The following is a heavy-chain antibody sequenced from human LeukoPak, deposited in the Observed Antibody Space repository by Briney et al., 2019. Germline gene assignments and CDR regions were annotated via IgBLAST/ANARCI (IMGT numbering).Heavy chain of an antibody. CDR3: ARGDYGDPGNFDY. Sequence: SETLSLTCTVSGGSISGYYWGWIRQPPGKGLEWIGYIYYSGSTSYNPSLKSRVTMSLDTSKNQFSLKLSSVTAADTAIYYCARGDYGDPGNFDYWGQGTLVTVSA. D-gene: IGHD4-17*01. CDR2: IYYSGST. J-gene: IGHJ4*02. CDR1: GGSISGYY. V-gene: IGHV4-59*01.